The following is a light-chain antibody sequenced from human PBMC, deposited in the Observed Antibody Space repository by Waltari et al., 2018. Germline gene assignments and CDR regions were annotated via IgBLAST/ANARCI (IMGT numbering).Light chain of an antibody. CDR2: GAS. J-gene: IGKJ1*01. CDR3: QQYGTSPWT. CDR1: QRLTSTF. V-gene: IGKV3-20*01. Sequence: ELVLTQSPGTLSLSPGEGATLPCRDSQRLTSTFVAWYQQRPGQAPRLLIYGASRRVTGIPDRFSGSGSGTHFTLTISRLEPEDFAVYYCQQYGTSPWTFGQGTKVEIK.